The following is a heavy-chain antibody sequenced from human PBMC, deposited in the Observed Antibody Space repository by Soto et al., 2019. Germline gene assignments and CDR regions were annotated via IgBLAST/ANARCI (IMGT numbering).Heavy chain of an antibody. CDR3: ARGHWTNNDY. J-gene: IGHJ4*02. V-gene: IGHV4-39*01. CDR2: IYYSGST. D-gene: IGHD1-1*01. CDR1: GGSISSSSYY. Sequence: SETLSLTCTVSGGSISSSSYYWGWIRQPPGKGLEWIGSIYYSGSTYYNPSLKSRVTISVDTSKNQFSLMLSSVTAADTAVYYCARGHWTNNDYWGQGTQVTVSS.